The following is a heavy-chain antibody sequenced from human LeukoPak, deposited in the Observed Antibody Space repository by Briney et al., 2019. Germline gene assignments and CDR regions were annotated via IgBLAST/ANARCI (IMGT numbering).Heavy chain of an antibody. J-gene: IGHJ6*03. CDR3: ARGQGGSYSPFLYYMDV. CDR1: GFTVSSNY. V-gene: IGHV3-66*02. D-gene: IGHD1-26*01. Sequence: GGSLRLSCAASGFTVSSNYMSWVRQAPGKGLEWVSVIYSGGSTYYADSVKGRFTISRDNSKNTLYLQMNSLRAEDTAVYHCARGQGGSYSPFLYYMDVWGKGTTVTVSS. CDR2: IYSGGST.